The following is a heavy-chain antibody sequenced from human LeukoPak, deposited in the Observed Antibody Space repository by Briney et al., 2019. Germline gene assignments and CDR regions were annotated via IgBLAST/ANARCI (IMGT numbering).Heavy chain of an antibody. CDR3: ARVNNWNDVSFFDY. J-gene: IGHJ4*02. V-gene: IGHV3-11*01. Sequence: GGSLRLSCAASGFTFSDYYMSWIRQAPGKGLEWVSYISSSGSTIYHADSVKGRFTISRDNAKSSLYLQMNSLRAEDTAVYYCARVNNWNDVSFFDYWGQGTLVTVSS. D-gene: IGHD1-20*01. CDR2: ISSSGSTI. CDR1: GFTFSDYY.